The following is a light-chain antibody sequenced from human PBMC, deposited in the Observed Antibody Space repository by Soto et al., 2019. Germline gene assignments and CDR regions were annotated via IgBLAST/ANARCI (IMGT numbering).Light chain of an antibody. CDR1: TSNIGSNY. J-gene: IGLJ1*01. Sequence: QSVLTQPPSASGTPGQGVTISCSGSTSNIGSNYVYWYQQLPGTAPTLLIYRNTQRPSGVPDRFSGSKSGTSASLAISGLRSDDEADYFCATWDDSLNGFYVFGTGTKVTVL. CDR3: ATWDDSLNGFYV. V-gene: IGLV1-47*01. CDR2: RNT.